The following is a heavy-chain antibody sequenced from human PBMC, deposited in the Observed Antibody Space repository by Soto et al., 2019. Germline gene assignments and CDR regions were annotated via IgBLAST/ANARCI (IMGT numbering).Heavy chain of an antibody. Sequence: PPASVKVSCKASGYTFTSYGISWVRQAPGQGLEWMGWISAYNGNTNYAQKLQGRVTMTTDTSTSTAYMELRSLRSDDTAVYYCARVDYGDYGSGDYYYYYMDVWGKGTTVTVSS. V-gene: IGHV1-18*01. CDR3: ARVDYGDYGSGDYYYYYMDV. J-gene: IGHJ6*03. CDR2: ISAYNGNT. CDR1: GYTFTSYG. D-gene: IGHD4-17*01.